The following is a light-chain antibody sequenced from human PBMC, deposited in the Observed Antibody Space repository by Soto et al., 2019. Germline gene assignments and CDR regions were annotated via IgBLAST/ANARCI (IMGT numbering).Light chain of an antibody. CDR2: GVS. V-gene: IGKV2D-29*01. CDR1: QSLLYSDGKTY. J-gene: IGKJ1*01. Sequence: DIVMTQTPLSLSVTPGQPASLSCKSSQSLLYSDGKTYLYWYLQKPGQPPQLLIHGVSNRFSGVTERFSGSGSGTDFTLTISRVEAEDVGVYYCMQTVPFPWTFGQGTKVEVK. CDR3: MQTVPFPWT.